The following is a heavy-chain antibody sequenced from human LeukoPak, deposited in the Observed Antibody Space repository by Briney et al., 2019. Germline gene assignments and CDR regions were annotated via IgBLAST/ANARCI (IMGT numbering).Heavy chain of an antibody. V-gene: IGHV1-2*02. Sequence: ASVKVSCKASGDTFTGYYMHWVRQAPGQGVEWMGWINPNSGGTNYAQKFQGRVTMTRDTSISTAYMELSRLRSDDTAVYYCARDRNTYYYASSGLFDYWGQGTLVTVSS. CDR2: INPNSGGT. J-gene: IGHJ4*02. D-gene: IGHD3-22*01. CDR1: GDTFTGYY. CDR3: ARDRNTYYYASSGLFDY.